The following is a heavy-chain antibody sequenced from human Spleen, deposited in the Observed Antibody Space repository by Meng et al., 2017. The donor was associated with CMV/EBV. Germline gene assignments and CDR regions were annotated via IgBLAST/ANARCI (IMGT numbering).Heavy chain of an antibody. D-gene: IGHD2-2*01. V-gene: IGHV4-34*01. J-gene: IGHJ6*02. CDR3: AGTKVVPAAIRVHYGMDV. CDR1: GGSFSGDY. CDR2: INHSGST. Sequence: SETLSLTCVVYGGSFSGDYWSWIRQPPGKGLEWIGEINHSGSTNYNPSLKSRVTISVDTSKNQFSLKLSSVTAADTAVYYCAGTKVVPAAIRVHYGMDVWGQGTTVTVSS.